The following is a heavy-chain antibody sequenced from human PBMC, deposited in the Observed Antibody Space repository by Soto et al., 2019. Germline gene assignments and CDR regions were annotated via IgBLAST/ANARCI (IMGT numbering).Heavy chain of an antibody. J-gene: IGHJ5*02. CDR1: GFSLSTSGVG. D-gene: IGHD3-10*01. CDR2: IYWDDDK. CDR3: ARRRPWSSNWNSGWFDP. V-gene: IGHV2-5*02. Sequence: QITLKESGPTRVKPTQTLALTCNFSGFSLSTSGVGVGWIRQSPGKALEWLAVIYWDDDKRYSPSLRSRLTISKDTSKNQVVLLMTNMDPVDTDTYYCARRRPWSSNWNSGWFDPWGQGTLVTVSS.